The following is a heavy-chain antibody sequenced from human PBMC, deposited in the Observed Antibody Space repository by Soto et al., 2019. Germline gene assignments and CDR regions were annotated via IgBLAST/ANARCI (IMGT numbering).Heavy chain of an antibody. D-gene: IGHD6-19*01. CDR2: ISYDGSNK. V-gene: IGHV3-30-3*01. CDR3: ARDGGRAVAGTANYMSYYYGMDV. Sequence: GGSLRLSCAASGFTFSSYAMHWVRQAPGKGLEWVAVISYDGSNKYYADSVKGRFTISRDNSKNTLYLQMNSLRAEDTAVYYCARDGGRAVAGTANYMSYYYGMDVWGQGTTVTVSS. J-gene: IGHJ6*02. CDR1: GFTFSSYA.